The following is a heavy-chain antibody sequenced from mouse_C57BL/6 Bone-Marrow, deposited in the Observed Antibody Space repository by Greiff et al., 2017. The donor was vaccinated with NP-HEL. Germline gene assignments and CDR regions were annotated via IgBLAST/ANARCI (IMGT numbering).Heavy chain of an antibody. CDR2: IDPENGDT. CDR1: GFNIKDYY. D-gene: IGHD1-1*01. Sequence: VQLQQSGAELVRPGASVKLSCTASGFNIKDYYMHWVKQRPEQGLEWIGWIDPENGDTEYASKFQGKATITADTSSNTAYLQLSSLTSEDTAVYYCTADYYGSSYDFDYWGQGTTLTVSS. V-gene: IGHV14-4*01. J-gene: IGHJ2*01. CDR3: TADYYGSSYDFDY.